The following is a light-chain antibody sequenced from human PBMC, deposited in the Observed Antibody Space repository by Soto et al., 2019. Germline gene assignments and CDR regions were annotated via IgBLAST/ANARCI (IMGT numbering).Light chain of an antibody. CDR3: QQYGSSPLT. J-gene: IGKJ4*01. Sequence: EIVLTQSPGTLSLSPGERATLSCRASQSVSRDYLAWYQHKPGQAPRLLIYDTSSRATGIPDRFSGSGSGTDFTLTISRLEPEDFAVYYCQQYGSSPLTFGGGTKVDVK. CDR1: QSVSRDY. V-gene: IGKV3-20*01. CDR2: DTS.